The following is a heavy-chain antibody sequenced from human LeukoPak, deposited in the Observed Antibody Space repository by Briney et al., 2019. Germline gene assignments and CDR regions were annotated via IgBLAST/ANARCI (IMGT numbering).Heavy chain of an antibody. Sequence: ASVTVSCKASGYTFTSYAMNWVRQAPGQGLEWMGWINTNTGSPTYAQGFTGRFVFSLDTSVSTAYLQISSLKAEDTAVYYCARVSWFGEYSFGHWGQGTLVTVSS. J-gene: IGHJ1*01. V-gene: IGHV7-4-1*02. CDR1: GYTFTSYA. CDR3: ARVSWFGEYSFGH. CDR2: INTNTGSP. D-gene: IGHD3-10*01.